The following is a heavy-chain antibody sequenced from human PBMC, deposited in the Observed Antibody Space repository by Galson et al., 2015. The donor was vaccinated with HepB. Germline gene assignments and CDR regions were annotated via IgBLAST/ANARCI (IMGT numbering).Heavy chain of an antibody. CDR1: GLSFNDYG. D-gene: IGHD6-19*01. J-gene: IGHJ4*02. Sequence: SLRISCAASGLSFNDYGLHWVRQAPGKTLDWLSVILRDEGSNKYYADSVKGRFIVSRDNSKRTLYLQMNNLRVEDTAIYFCATERRHNSGWFALDSWGQGVLVTVSS. V-gene: IGHV3-33*03. CDR3: ATERRHNSGWFALDS. CDR2: ILRDEGSNK.